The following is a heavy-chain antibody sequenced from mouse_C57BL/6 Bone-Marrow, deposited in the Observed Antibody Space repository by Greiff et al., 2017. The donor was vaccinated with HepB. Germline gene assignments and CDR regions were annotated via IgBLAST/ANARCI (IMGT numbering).Heavy chain of an antibody. CDR2: ISYDGSN. J-gene: IGHJ4*01. D-gene: IGHD1-1*01. Sequence: DVKLVESGPGLVKPSQSLSLTCSVTGYSITSGYYWNWIRQFPGNKLEWMGYISYDGSNNYNPSLKNRISITRDTSKNQFFLKLNSVTTEVTATYYCARWVYLRYAMDYWGQGTSVTVSS. V-gene: IGHV3-6*01. CDR3: ARWVYLRYAMDY. CDR1: GYSITSGYY.